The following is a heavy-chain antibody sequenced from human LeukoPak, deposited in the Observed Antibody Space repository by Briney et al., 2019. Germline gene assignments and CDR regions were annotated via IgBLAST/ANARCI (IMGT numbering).Heavy chain of an antibody. V-gene: IGHV3-30*18. CDR1: GFTYRRYG. Sequence: PGGSPRLSCAASGFTYRRYGMHRVRQAPGKGLEWVAVISYDGSNKYYAGSVKGRFTMSRDNSEHTLYLEMNSLRGEDTAMYYCAKDPGYTYGYSFDYWGQGTLVTVSS. D-gene: IGHD5-18*01. CDR2: ISYDGSNK. J-gene: IGHJ4*02. CDR3: AKDPGYTYGYSFDY.